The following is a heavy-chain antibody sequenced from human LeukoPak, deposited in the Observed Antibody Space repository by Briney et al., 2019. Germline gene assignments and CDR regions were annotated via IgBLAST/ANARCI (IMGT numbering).Heavy chain of an antibody. V-gene: IGHV4-34*01. CDR3: ARERSSRCSSTSCYSDAFDI. J-gene: IGHJ3*02. CDR2: MYHSGST. D-gene: IGHD2-2*01. CDR1: GGSFSGYY. Sequence: SETLSLTCAVYGGSFSGYYWSWIRQPPGKGLEWIGEMYHSGSTNYNPSLKSRVTISVDKSKKQISLKLSSVTAADTAVYYCARERSSRCSSTSCYSDAFDIWGQGTMVTVSS.